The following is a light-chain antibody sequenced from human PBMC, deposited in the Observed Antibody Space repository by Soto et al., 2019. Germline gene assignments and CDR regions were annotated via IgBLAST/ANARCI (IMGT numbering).Light chain of an antibody. CDR1: SGHSSYA. J-gene: IGLJ1*01. Sequence: QAVVTQSPSASASLGASVKLTCTLSSGHSSYAIAWHQQQPEKGPRYLMKLNSDGSHSKGDGIPDRFSGSSSGAERYRTISSLQSEDEADYYCQTWGTGIHYVFGTGTKVTVL. V-gene: IGLV4-69*01. CDR2: LNSDGSH. CDR3: QTWGTGIHYV.